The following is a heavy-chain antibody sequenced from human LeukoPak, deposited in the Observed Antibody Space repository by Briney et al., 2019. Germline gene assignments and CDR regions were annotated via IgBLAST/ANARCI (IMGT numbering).Heavy chain of an antibody. V-gene: IGHV3-23*01. D-gene: IGHD3-3*01. CDR3: AKDQGSGYYYFDY. J-gene: IGHJ4*02. CDR2: ISGSGT. Sequence: GGSLRLSCAASGFTFSSYAMSWVRQAPGKGLEWVSAISGSGTYYADSVKGRFTISRDNSENTLYLQMNSLRAEDTAVYYCAKDQGSGYYYFDYWGQGTLVTVSS. CDR1: GFTFSSYA.